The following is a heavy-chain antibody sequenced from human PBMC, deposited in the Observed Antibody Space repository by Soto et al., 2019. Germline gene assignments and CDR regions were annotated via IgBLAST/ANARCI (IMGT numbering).Heavy chain of an antibody. CDR3: ARLVYDTRLDYLYFDF. CDR2: IFHDGTA. D-gene: IGHD3-16*01. V-gene: IGHV4-4*02. CDR1: GVSISSGNW. Sequence: SETLSLTCTVSGVSISSGNWWTWVSQSPRKGLEYIGEIFHDGTANYFPSFERRVAMSVDKSKNQFSLKLTSVTAADAAIYYCARLVYDTRLDYLYFDFWGQGAQVTVSS. J-gene: IGHJ4*02.